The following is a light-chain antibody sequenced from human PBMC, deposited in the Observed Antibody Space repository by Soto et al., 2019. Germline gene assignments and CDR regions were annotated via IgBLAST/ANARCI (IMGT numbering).Light chain of an antibody. CDR1: QSIGSS. CDR3: QQYNAWPGT. CDR2: AAS. Sequence: EIVMTRFPATLSVSPGQRATLSCRASQSIGSSLAWYQQKPGQAPRLLIYAASTRATGIPARFSGSGSGTHFTLTISSLQSKDFGTYYCQQYNAWPGTFGQGTKVEIK. V-gene: IGKV3-15*01. J-gene: IGKJ1*01.